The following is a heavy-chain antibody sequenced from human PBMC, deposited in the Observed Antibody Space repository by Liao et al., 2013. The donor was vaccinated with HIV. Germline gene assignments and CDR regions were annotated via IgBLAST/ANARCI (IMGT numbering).Heavy chain of an antibody. CDR1: GGSISEYY. Sequence: QVLLQESGPGLVKPSETLSLTCIVAGGSISEYYWSWIRQPAGKGLEWIGHVSSRGSTNYNPSLKSRVTMSVDTSKNQFSLKLTSVTAADTAVYYCARVGYYDSSAYLPKMFDYWGRGTLVTVSS. J-gene: IGHJ4*02. D-gene: IGHD3-22*01. V-gene: IGHV4-4*07. CDR2: VSSRGST. CDR3: ARVGYYDSSAYLPKMFDY.